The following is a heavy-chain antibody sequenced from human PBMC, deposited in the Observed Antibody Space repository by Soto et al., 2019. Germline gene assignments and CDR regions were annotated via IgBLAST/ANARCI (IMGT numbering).Heavy chain of an antibody. J-gene: IGHJ5*02. Sequence: SETLSLTCTVSGGFIWGWIRQSPDKGLEWVGYIYNSGRYNYNPSLESRLTISIDTSKNQFSLRLTSVTAADTAVYYCAILGAYYQALDPWGPGTLVTVSS. CDR2: IYNSGRY. V-gene: IGHV4-4*09. CDR1: GGFI. CDR3: AILGAYYQALDP. D-gene: IGHD2-21*01.